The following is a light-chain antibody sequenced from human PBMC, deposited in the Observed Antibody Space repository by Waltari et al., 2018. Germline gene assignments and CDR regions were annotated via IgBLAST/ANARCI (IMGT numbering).Light chain of an antibody. Sequence: AIQITQSPSSLSASTGDKVTITCRASQGIRNYLAWYQQKPGKAPTLLIYDASTLQRGVPSRVSGSASGTDLTLTISCRQSEDFATFYCQQYYGYPLTFGPGTKVDVK. CDR2: DAS. CDR1: QGIRNY. CDR3: QQYYGYPLT. J-gene: IGKJ3*01. V-gene: IGKV1-8*01.